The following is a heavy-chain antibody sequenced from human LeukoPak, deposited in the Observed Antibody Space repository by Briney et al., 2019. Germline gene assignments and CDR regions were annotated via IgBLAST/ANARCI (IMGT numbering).Heavy chain of an antibody. J-gene: IGHJ6*02. Sequence: ASVKVSCKASGGTFSSYAISWVRQAPGQGLEWMGRIIPILGIANYAQKFQGRVTITADKSTSTAYMELSSLRSEDTAVYYCARGGYSYGLSYYGMDVWGQGTTVTVS. CDR2: IIPILGIA. CDR3: ARGGYSYGLSYYGMDV. D-gene: IGHD5-18*01. CDR1: GGTFSSYA. V-gene: IGHV1-69*04.